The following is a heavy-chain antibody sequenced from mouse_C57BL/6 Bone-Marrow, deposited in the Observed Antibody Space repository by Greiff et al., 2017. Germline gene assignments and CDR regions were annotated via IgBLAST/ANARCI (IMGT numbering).Heavy chain of an antibody. J-gene: IGHJ4*01. D-gene: IGHD4-1*01. CDR3: ARRGPGAMDY. Sequence: EVQVVESGGGLVQPGGSLKLSCAASGFTFSDYGMAWVRQAPRKGPEWVAFISNLAYSIYYADTVTGRFTISRENAKNTLYLEMSSLRSEDTAMYYCARRGPGAMDYWGQGTSVTVSS. V-gene: IGHV5-15*01. CDR2: ISNLAYSI. CDR1: GFTFSDYG.